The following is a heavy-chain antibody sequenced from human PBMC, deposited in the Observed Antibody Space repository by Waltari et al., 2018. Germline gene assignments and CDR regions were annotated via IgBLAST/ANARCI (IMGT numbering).Heavy chain of an antibody. V-gene: IGHV1-8*01. D-gene: IGHD3-9*01. J-gene: IGHJ6*02. Sequence: QVQLVQSGAEVKKPGASVKVSCKASGYTFTSYDINWVRQATGQGLEWMGWMNPNSGNTGYAQKFQGRVTMTRNTSISTAYMELSSLRSEDTAVYYCASPYPDWYYYGMDVWGQGTTVTVSS. CDR3: ASPYPDWYYYGMDV. CDR1: GYTFTSYD. CDR2: MNPNSGNT.